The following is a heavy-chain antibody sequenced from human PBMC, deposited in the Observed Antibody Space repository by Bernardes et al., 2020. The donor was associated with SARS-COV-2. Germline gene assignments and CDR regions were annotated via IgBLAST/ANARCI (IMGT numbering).Heavy chain of an antibody. CDR2: IYYTVDT. V-gene: IGHV4-59*08. J-gene: IGHJ5*02. CDR1: GGSISPYY. Sequence: SETLSLTCTVSGGSISPYYWNWVRQSPGRGLEWIGYIYYTVDTLYNPSPTSRATISLDRSKNQFSLRLMSVTAADTAVYYCARRRVSERPVAEGNWLDPWGRGSLVTVSS. D-gene: IGHD6-19*01. CDR3: ARRRVSERPVAEGNWLDP.